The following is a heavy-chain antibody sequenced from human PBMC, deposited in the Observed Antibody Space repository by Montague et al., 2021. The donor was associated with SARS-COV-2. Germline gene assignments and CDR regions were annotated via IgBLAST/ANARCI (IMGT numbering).Heavy chain of an antibody. CDR3: ARVISAVAGANFYFDY. Sequence: SETLSLTCAVYGGSFSGNYWSWIRQPPGKGLEWIGTSDHSGITYYSPSLKSRVTISLDTSKNQFSLNLDSVTASDTAMYYCARVISAVAGANFYFDYWGQGTLVTVSS. CDR1: GGSFSGNY. CDR2: SDHSGIT. V-gene: IGHV4-34*01. J-gene: IGHJ4*02. D-gene: IGHD4/OR15-4a*01.